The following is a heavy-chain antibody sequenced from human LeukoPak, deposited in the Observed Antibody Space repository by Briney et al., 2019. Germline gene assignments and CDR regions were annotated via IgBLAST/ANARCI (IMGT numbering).Heavy chain of an antibody. Sequence: SETLSLTCTVSGASLSSHHWMWIRQPPGKGREWIGHIYDSGSTNYNPSLKSRVTMSVDTSKNQFSLNLSSVTAADTAVYYCARGIGWLPDYWGQGTLVSVSS. V-gene: IGHV4-59*11. CDR2: IYDSGST. D-gene: IGHD6-19*01. CDR1: GASLSSHH. CDR3: ARGIGWLPDY. J-gene: IGHJ4*02.